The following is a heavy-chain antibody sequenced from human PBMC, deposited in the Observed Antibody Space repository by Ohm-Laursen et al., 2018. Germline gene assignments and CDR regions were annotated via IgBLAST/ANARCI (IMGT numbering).Heavy chain of an antibody. CDR2: ISYDGSNK. CDR1: GFTFSSYG. CDR3: ARNGDY. Sequence: SLRLSCTASGFTFSSYGMHWVRQAPGKGLEWVAVISYDGSNKYYADSVKGRFTISRDNSKSTLYLQMNSLRAEDTAVYYCARNGDYWGQGTLVTVSS. D-gene: IGHD2-8*01. J-gene: IGHJ4*02. V-gene: IGHV3-30*03.